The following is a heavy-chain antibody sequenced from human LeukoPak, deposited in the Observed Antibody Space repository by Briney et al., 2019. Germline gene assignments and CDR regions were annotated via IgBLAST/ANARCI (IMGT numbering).Heavy chain of an antibody. J-gene: IGHJ4*02. CDR3: ARGYTSSSEPFDY. V-gene: IGHV4-34*01. CDR1: GGSFSGYY. CDR2: INHSGST. Sequence: PSETLSLTCGVYGGSFSGYYWNWIRQSPGKGLEWIGEINHSGSTNYNPSLKSRVTMSVDTSQKQFSLKLASVTAADTAVYYCARGYTSSSEPFDYWGQGTLVTVSS. D-gene: IGHD6-6*01.